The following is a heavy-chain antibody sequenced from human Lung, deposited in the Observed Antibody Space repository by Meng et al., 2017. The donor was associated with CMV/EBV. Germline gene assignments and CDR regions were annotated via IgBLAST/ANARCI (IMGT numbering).Heavy chain of an antibody. V-gene: IGHV1-8*01. CDR2: MNPNRGNT. Sequence: ASXXVSXKASGYTFSNYDIIWVRQASGQGLEWVGWMNPNRGNTAYAQKFQGRVTMTRDTSTSIAYMELSSLRSGDTAVYYCARGQVQCSTINCHDYRFSGMDVWGQGNXVNGAS. CDR3: ARGQVQCSTINCHDYRFSGMDV. J-gene: IGHJ6*02. D-gene: IGHD2/OR15-2a*01. CDR1: GYTFSNYD.